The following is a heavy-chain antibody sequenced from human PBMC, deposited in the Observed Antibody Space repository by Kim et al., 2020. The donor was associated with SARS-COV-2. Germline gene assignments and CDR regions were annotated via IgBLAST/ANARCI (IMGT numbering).Heavy chain of an antibody. D-gene: IGHD6-6*01. V-gene: IGHV3-33*06. J-gene: IGHJ4*02. Sequence: YADTVKGRFTISRDTSTNTLYLQMNSLRAEDTAVYYCAKDSSSSKYYFDYWGQGTLVTVSS. CDR3: AKDSSSSKYYFDY.